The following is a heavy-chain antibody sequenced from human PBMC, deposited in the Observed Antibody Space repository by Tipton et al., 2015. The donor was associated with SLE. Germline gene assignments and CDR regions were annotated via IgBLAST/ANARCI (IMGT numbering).Heavy chain of an antibody. CDR3: ARLSVELTVAGSKDEN. CDR1: AGSTSSTSYY. Sequence: TLFLTCTVSAGSTSSTSYYWGWICQPPATVLAWIGSFYYSGRTSYNTSSLRRVTISVDTSKNHLSPRLSSVTATDTAVYYCARLSVELTVAGSKDENWVQECLVAVSS. V-gene: IGHV4-39*01. CDR2: FYYSGRT. D-gene: IGHD6-19*01. J-gene: IGHJ4*02.